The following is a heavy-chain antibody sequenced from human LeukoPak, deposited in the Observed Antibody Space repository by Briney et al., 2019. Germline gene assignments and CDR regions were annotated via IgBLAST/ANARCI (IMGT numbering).Heavy chain of an antibody. D-gene: IGHD2-15*01. Sequence: GGSLRLSCTASGFTFSNNAMSWVRQAPGKGLEWVSGISGNGDSTYYADSVKGRFTISRDNSKNTLYLQMNSLRAEGTAVYYCARAEEDIVVVVAAHPGDYWYFDLWGRGTLVTVSS. V-gene: IGHV3-23*01. CDR2: ISGNGDST. CDR3: ARAEEDIVVVVAAHPGDYWYFDL. CDR1: GFTFSNNA. J-gene: IGHJ2*01.